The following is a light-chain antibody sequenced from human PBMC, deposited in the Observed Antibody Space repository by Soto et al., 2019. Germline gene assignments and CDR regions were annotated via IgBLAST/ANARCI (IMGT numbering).Light chain of an antibody. CDR3: QQYEAYPLT. J-gene: IGKJ4*01. Sequence: DIQLTQSPSTLSASVGDRVTITCRASQSINSWLAWYQQKPGKAPKLLVYKASSLESGVPSRFSGSGSGTEFILKSNTLEPDGFATYYCQQYEAYPLTFGGGTKVEI. CDR1: QSINSW. V-gene: IGKV1-5*03. CDR2: KAS.